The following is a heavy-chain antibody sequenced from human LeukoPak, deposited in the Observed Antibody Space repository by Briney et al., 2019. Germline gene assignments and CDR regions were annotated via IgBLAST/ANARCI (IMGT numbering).Heavy chain of an antibody. CDR1: GFSFITYT. Sequence: GGSLGLSCAASGFSFITYTMAWVRQAPGRGLEWVSSINIDGKYTYYADPVKGRFTISRDNARNSLFLQVNSLRAEDTAVYYCARRFCTNTNCYAMDVWGKGTTVTVSS. V-gene: IGHV3-21*01. CDR3: ARRFCTNTNCYAMDV. J-gene: IGHJ6*03. CDR2: INIDGKYT. D-gene: IGHD2-8*01.